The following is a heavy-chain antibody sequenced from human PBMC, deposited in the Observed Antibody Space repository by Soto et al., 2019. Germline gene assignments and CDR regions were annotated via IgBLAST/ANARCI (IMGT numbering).Heavy chain of an antibody. V-gene: IGHV1-2*02. CDR1: GYTFTGYC. Sequence: SVKVSCKASGYTFTGYCMHWVRQAPGQGLEWMGWINPNSGGTNYAQKFQGRVTMTRDTSISTAYMELSRLRSDDTAVYYCARDHSSSWYLYYYGMDVWGQGTTVTVSS. CDR2: INPNSGGT. J-gene: IGHJ6*02. CDR3: ARDHSSSWYLYYYGMDV. D-gene: IGHD6-13*01.